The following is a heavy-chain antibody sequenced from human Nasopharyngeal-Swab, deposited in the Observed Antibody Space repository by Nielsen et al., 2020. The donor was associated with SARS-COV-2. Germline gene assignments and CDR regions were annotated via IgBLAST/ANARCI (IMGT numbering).Heavy chain of an antibody. V-gene: IGHV3-30-3*01. J-gene: IGHJ6*02. CDR2: ISYDGSNK. D-gene: IGHD3-22*01. CDR3: ARTYDSSGYWVWYYYYGMDV. Sequence: GESLKISCAASGFTFSSYAVHWVRQAPGKGLEWVAVISYDGSNKYYADSVKGRFTISRDNSKNTLYLQMNSLRAEDTAVYYCARTYDSSGYWVWYYYYGMDVWGQGTTVTVSS. CDR1: GFTFSSYA.